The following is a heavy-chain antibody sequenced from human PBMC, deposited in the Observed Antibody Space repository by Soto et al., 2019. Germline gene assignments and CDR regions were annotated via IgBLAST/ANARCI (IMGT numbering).Heavy chain of an antibody. CDR3: TTSEFWFWDRPSGV. CDR2: IKSKNDGGIR. V-gene: IGHV3-15*07. CDR1: GFTFSRAW. J-gene: IGHJ6*02. D-gene: IGHD3-10*01. Sequence: EVQLVESGGGLVKPGGSLRLSCTASGFTFSRAWMNWVRQAPGKGLEWVGRIKSKNDGGIRDYAAPVQGRFTFSRDDSKNTYYLQMNCLKTDDPAIYYCTTSEFWFWDRPSGVWGQGTTVTV.